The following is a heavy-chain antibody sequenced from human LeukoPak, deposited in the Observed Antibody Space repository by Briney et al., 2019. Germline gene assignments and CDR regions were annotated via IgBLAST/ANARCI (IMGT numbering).Heavy chain of an antibody. Sequence: PSETLSLTCTVSGGSISSSSYYWGWIRQPPGKGLEWIGRIYYSGSTYYNPSLKSRVTISVDTSKNQFSLKLSSVTAADTAVYYCARDYVGNFDYWGQGTLVTVSS. CDR3: ARDYVGNFDY. CDR1: GGSISSSSYY. J-gene: IGHJ4*02. CDR2: IYYSGST. D-gene: IGHD4-17*01. V-gene: IGHV4-39*01.